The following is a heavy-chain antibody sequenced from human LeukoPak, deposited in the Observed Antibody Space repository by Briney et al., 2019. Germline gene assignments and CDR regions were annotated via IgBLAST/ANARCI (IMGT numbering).Heavy chain of an antibody. CDR3: ARVVYSSLMDV. Sequence: GGAPRLSRVAPGFTFCKYYTSWGRPGPGEGGGWVAYTTSSDSRIHYADSVRGRFTISRDNAKNSLYLQMNNLRADDTAVYYCARVVYSSLMDVWGQGTTVTVSS. CDR2: TTSSDSRI. V-gene: IGHV3-11*01. J-gene: IGHJ6*02. D-gene: IGHD6-13*01. CDR1: GFTFCKYY.